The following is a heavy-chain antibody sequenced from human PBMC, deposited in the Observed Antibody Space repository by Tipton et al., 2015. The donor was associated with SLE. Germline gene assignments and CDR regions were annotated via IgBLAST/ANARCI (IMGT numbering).Heavy chain of an antibody. CDR2: MNPNSGNT. CDR1: GYTFTSYD. D-gene: IGHD2-2*01. V-gene: IGHV1-8*01. J-gene: IGHJ4*02. CDR3: TRGGRTSPTEAVDY. Sequence: QSGAEVKKPGASVKVSCQASGYTFTSYDINWVRKATGQGLEWMGWMNPNSGNTGYAQKLQGRVTMTSNTSISTAYMELSSLRSEATAGDYCTRGGRTSPTEAVDYCGRATLVPFSS.